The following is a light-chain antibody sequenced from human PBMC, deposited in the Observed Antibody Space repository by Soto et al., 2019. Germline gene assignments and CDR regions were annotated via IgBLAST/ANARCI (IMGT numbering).Light chain of an antibody. CDR2: HAS. V-gene: IGKV1-5*01. Sequence: DIQMTQSPSTLPASVGDIVPINCRASQSIDRWLAWYQQRPGKAPKSLIYHASSLETGVQSRFSGSGSGTEFTLTISSLQPDDFATYYCQHYNSYGTFGQGTKVDIK. CDR3: QHYNSYGT. CDR1: QSIDRW. J-gene: IGKJ1*01.